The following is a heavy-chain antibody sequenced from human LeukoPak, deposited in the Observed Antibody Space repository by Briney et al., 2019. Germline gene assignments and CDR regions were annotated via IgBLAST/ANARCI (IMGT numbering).Heavy chain of an antibody. Sequence: GGSLRLSCAASGFTFSSYAMHWVRQAPGKGLEWVAVISYDGSNKYYADSVKGRFTISRDNSKNTLYLQMNSLRAEDTAVYYCARVSSPYYYGSGSYYLPFDPWGQGTLVTVSS. CDR3: ARVSSPYYYGSGSYYLPFDP. J-gene: IGHJ5*02. CDR2: ISYDGSNK. V-gene: IGHV3-30-3*01. CDR1: GFTFSSYA. D-gene: IGHD3-10*01.